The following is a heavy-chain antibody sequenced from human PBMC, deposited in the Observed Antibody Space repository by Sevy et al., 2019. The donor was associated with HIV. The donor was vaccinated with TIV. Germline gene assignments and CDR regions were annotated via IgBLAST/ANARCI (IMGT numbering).Heavy chain of an antibody. J-gene: IGHJ3*02. V-gene: IGHV1-2*02. CDR2: INPNSGGT. CDR1: GYTFTDYF. D-gene: IGHD3-22*01. Sequence: ASVKVSCKASGYTFTDYFMHWVRQAPGQGLEWMGWINPNSGGTNYAQRFRGRLTMTRDTSISTAYMELRRLRSDDTAMYYCASLSGYYYDSSRYYNTDAFDIWGQGTMVTVSS. CDR3: ASLSGYYYDSSRYYNTDAFDI.